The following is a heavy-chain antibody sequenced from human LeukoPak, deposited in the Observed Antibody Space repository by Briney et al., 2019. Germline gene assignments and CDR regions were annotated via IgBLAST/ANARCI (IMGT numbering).Heavy chain of an antibody. J-gene: IGHJ4*02. CDR1: GYTLIELS. CDR2: FDPEDGET. V-gene: IGHV1-24*01. CDR3: ATVDRIVVVPPALDY. Sequence: ASVKVSCKVSGYTLIELSVHWVRQAPGKGLEWMGGFDPEDGETDYAQKFQGRVTMTEDTSTDTAYMELSSLRSEDTAVYYCATVDRIVVVPPALDYWGQGTLVTVSS. D-gene: IGHD2-2*01.